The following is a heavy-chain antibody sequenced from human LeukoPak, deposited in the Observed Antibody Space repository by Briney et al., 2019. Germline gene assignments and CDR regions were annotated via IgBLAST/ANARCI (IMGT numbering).Heavy chain of an antibody. J-gene: IGHJ4*02. CDR1: GFTFTIYE. D-gene: IGHD2/OR15-2a*01. CDR3: ARETDSTLFDY. Sequence: PGGSLRLSCAASGFTFTIYEMNWVRQAPGKGLEWVSYICSNGITIYYADSVRGRFTVSRDNAKNSLYLQMNSLRAEDTAIYYCARETDSTLFDYWGQGTLVTVSS. V-gene: IGHV3-48*03. CDR2: ICSNGITI.